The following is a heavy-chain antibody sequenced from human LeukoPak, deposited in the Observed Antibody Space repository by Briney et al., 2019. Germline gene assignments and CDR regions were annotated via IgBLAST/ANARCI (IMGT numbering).Heavy chain of an antibody. V-gene: IGHV3-23*01. D-gene: IGHD3-10*01. CDR2: ISGSGGST. CDR1: GFTFSSYA. J-gene: IGHJ4*02. CDR3: AKDKRGVGALDY. Sequence: TGGSLRLSCAASGFTFSSYAMSWVRQAPGKGLEWVSAISGSGGSTYYADSVKGRFTISRDNSKNMLYLQMNSLRAEDTAVYYCAKDKRGVGALDYWGQGTLVTVSS.